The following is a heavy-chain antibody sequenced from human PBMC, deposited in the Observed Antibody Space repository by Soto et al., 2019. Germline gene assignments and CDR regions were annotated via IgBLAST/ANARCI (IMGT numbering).Heavy chain of an antibody. V-gene: IGHV5-51*01. CDR1: GYGFTSNW. D-gene: IGHD2-2*01. CDR2: INPADSEI. CDR3: ARHSRKDKDSIIRRLDY. Sequence: GESLKISCEASGYGFTSNWIGWVRQMPGKGLEWMGIINPADSEIRYSPSFQGQVTISADTSIRTVYLQWSSLQASDTAMYYCARHSRKDKDSIIRRLDYWGQGALVTVSS. J-gene: IGHJ4*02.